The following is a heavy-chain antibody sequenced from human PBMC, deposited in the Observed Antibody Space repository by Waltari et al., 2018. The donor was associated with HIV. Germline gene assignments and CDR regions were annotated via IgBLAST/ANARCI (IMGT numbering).Heavy chain of an antibody. CDR1: GFTPTDYA. CDR3: ARQGNTGTYFGGHR. J-gene: IGHJ4*02. D-gene: IGHD3-10*01. Sequence: QVHLVESGGTVLQPGKSLRLSCVTDGFTPTDYAMSWFRQTPGAGLQWVEILWPDGNTRFYAPFVRGRFSISRDNTKKTVFLQMRALRADDTGVYFCARQGNTGTYFGGHRWGRGT. CDR2: LWPDGNTR. V-gene: IGHV3-33*01.